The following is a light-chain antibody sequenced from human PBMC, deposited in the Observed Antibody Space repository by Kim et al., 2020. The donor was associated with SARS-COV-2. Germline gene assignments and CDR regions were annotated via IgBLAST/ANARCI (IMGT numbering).Light chain of an antibody. CDR3: QTWGTGIRV. Sequence: ASFKLTCTLSSGHSRYAIAWHQQQPEKGPRYLMKLNSDGSHSKGDGIPDRFSGSSSGAERYLTISSLQSEDEADYYCQTWGTGIRVFGGGTQLTV. V-gene: IGLV4-69*01. CDR2: LNSDGSH. J-gene: IGLJ3*02. CDR1: SGHSRYA.